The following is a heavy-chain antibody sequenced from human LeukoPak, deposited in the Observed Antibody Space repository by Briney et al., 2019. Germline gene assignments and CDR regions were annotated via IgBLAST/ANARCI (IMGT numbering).Heavy chain of an antibody. CDR3: AKDGSWSCTD. Sequence: GGSLRLSRGASGFTFSSSAMHWVRQGPGKGLEWVAHIAHHGNNKYYADSVKGRFTISRDNSKGSLYLQMNSLRADDTAVYYCAKDGSWSCTDWGQGTLVRVSS. D-gene: IGHD2-8*02. CDR1: GFTFSSSA. V-gene: IGHV3-30*02. J-gene: IGHJ4*02. CDR2: IAHHGNNK.